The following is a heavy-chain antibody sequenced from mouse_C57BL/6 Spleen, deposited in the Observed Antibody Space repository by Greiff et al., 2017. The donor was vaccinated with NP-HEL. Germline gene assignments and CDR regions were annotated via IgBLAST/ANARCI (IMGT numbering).Heavy chain of an antibody. CDR3: AKNLIYDGYAMDY. D-gene: IGHD2-3*01. CDR2: IWRGGST. Sequence: VKLMESGPGLVQPSQSLSITCTVSGFSLTSYGVHWVRQSPGKGLEWLGVIWRGGSTDYNAAFMSRLSITKDNSKSQVFFKMNSLQADDTAIYYCAKNLIYDGYAMDYWGQGTSVTVSS. J-gene: IGHJ4*01. CDR1: GFSLTSYG. V-gene: IGHV2-5*01.